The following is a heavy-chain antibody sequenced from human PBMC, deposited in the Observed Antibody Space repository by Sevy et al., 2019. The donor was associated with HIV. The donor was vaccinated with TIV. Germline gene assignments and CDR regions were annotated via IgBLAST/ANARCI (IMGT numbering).Heavy chain of an antibody. CDR3: ARGGLAAHYYDSSGPGAFDI. J-gene: IGHJ3*02. V-gene: IGHV4-59*01. Sequence: ETLPLTCTVSGGSISSYYWSWIRQPPGKGLEWIGYIYYSGSTNYNPSLKSRVTISVDTSKNQFSLKLSSVTAADTAVYYCARGGLAAHYYDSSGPGAFDIWGQGTMVTVSS. CDR2: IYYSGST. D-gene: IGHD3-22*01. CDR1: GGSISSYY.